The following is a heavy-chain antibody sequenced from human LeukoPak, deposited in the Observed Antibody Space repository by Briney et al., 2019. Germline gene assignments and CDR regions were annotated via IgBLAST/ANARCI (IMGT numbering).Heavy chain of an antibody. CDR3: ARESPPTYYYDSSGYSGGY. J-gene: IGHJ4*02. CDR1: GGSISSGGYY. V-gene: IGHV4-30-2*01. Sequence: SQTLSLTCTVSGGSISSGGYYWSWIRQPPGKGLEWIGYIYHSGSTYYNPSLKSRVTISVDRSKNQFSLKLSSVTAADTAVYYCARESPPTYYYDSSGYSGGYWGQGTLVTVSS. D-gene: IGHD3-22*01. CDR2: IYHSGST.